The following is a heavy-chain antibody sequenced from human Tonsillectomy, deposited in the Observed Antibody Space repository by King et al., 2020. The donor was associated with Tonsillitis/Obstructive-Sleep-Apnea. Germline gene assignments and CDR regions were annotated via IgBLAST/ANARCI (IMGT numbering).Heavy chain of an antibody. J-gene: IGHJ5*01. CDR3: AGGSFGFDF. CDR1: GYTFTTYT. Sequence: QLVQSGAEVKKPGASVKVSCRASGYTFTTYTIHWVRQAPGQRLEWMGWINTGNGDTKYSQKFQARVTITRDTSANTAYMDVSSLRSEDTAVYFCAGGSFGFDFRGQGTPVTGPS. CDR2: INTGNGDT. V-gene: IGHV1-3*04. D-gene: IGHD3-16*01.